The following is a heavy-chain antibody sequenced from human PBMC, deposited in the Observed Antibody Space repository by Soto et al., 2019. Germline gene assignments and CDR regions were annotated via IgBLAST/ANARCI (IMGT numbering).Heavy chain of an antibody. D-gene: IGHD1-26*01. CDR1: GYTFTSYA. CDR3: ARVGVGATSAPFDY. CDR2: INAGNGNT. Sequence: ASVKVSCKASGYTFTSYAMHWVRQAPGQRLEWMGWINAGNGNTKYSQKFQGRVTITRDTSASTAYMELSSLRSEDTAVYYCARVGVGATSAPFDYWGQGTLATVSS. V-gene: IGHV1-3*01. J-gene: IGHJ4*02.